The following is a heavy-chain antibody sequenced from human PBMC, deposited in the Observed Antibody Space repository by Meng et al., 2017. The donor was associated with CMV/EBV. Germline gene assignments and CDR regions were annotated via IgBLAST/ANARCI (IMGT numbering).Heavy chain of an antibody. V-gene: IGHV3-15*07. CDR1: TFRNAW. Sequence: TFRNAWMNWGRQAPGKGMEWVGRIKSKTDGGTTDYAAPVKGRFTISRDDSKNTLYLQMNSLKTEDTAVYYCTTVRITMVRGVPWFDPWGQGTLVTVSS. CDR2: IKSKTDGGTT. D-gene: IGHD3-10*01. CDR3: TTVRITMVRGVPWFDP. J-gene: IGHJ5*02.